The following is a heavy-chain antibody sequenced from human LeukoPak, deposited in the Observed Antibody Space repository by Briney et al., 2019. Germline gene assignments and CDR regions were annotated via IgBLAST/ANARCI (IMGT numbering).Heavy chain of an antibody. Sequence: SETLSLTCTVSGGPISSSSYYWGWIRQPPGKGLEWIGSIYYSGSTYYNPSLKSRVTISVDTSKNQFSLKLSSVTAADTAVYYCARRLRSVNAFDIWGQGTMVTVSS. D-gene: IGHD5/OR15-5a*01. CDR3: ARRLRSVNAFDI. CDR2: IYYSGST. CDR1: GGPISSSSYY. V-gene: IGHV4-39*01. J-gene: IGHJ3*02.